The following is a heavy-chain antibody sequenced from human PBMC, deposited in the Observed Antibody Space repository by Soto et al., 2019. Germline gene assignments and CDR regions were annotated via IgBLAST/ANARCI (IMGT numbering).Heavy chain of an antibody. Sequence: ASVKVSCKASGGTFSSYAISWVRQAPGQGLEWMGGIIPNFGTANYAQKFQGRVTITADESTSTAYMELSSLRSEDTAVYYCAMYYYDSSGYYSDFDYWGQGTLVTVSS. CDR2: IIPNFGTA. J-gene: IGHJ4*02. CDR1: GGTFSSYA. D-gene: IGHD3-22*01. CDR3: AMYYYDSSGYYSDFDY. V-gene: IGHV1-69*13.